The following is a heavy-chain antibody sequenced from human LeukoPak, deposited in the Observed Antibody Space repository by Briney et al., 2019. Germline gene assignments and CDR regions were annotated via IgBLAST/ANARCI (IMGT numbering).Heavy chain of an antibody. V-gene: IGHV4-31*03. D-gene: IGHD2-2*02. Sequence: SETLSLTCTVSGGSISSGGYYWSWIRQHPGKGLEWIGYIHYSGSTYYNPSLKSRVTISVDTSKNQFSLKLSSVTAADTAVYYCARGGRRGGYCSSTSCYTLEWFDPWGQGTLVTVSS. CDR2: IHYSGST. CDR3: ARGGRRGGYCSSTSCYTLEWFDP. CDR1: GGSISSGGYY. J-gene: IGHJ5*02.